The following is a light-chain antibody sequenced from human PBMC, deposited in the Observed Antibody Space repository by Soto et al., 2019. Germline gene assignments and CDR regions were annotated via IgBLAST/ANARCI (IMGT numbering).Light chain of an antibody. J-gene: IGKJ4*01. CDR2: GAS. CDR3: QQYGNSPLT. V-gene: IGKV3-20*01. CDR1: QPISSHNY. Sequence: EIVLTQSPGTLSLSPGERATLSCRASQPISSHNYLAWYQQKPGQAPRVLIYGASRRATGISDRFSRSGSGTDFHLTISRLETDDFAVYYCQQYGNSPLTFGGGTKVEIK.